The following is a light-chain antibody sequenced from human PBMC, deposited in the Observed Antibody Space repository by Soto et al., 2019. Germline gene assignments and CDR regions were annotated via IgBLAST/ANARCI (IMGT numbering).Light chain of an antibody. CDR3: SSYAGNNNFVV. CDR1: SSDFGNYNL. CDR2: EVN. V-gene: IGLV2-23*02. J-gene: IGLJ2*01. Sequence: QSALTQPASVSGSPGQSITISCTGTSSDFGNYNLVSWYQQHPGKVPKLILFEVNKRPSGVSGRFSGSKSGNTASLTISGLQAEDEADYYCSSYAGNNNFVVFGGGTKVTVL.